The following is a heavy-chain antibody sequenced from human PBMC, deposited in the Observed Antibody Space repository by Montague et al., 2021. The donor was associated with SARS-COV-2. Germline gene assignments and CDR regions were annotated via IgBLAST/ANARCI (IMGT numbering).Heavy chain of an antibody. CDR3: ARAHCDNYDSSGWRFDP. D-gene: IGHD3-22*01. Sequence: SETLSLTCAVYGGSFSGYYWSWIRQPPGKGLERIGEINHSGSTNYNPSLKSRVTISVDTSKNQFSLKLSSVTAADTAVYYCARAHCDNYDSSGWRFDPWGQGTLVTVSS. CDR2: INHSGST. CDR1: GGSFSGYY. V-gene: IGHV4-34*01. J-gene: IGHJ5*02.